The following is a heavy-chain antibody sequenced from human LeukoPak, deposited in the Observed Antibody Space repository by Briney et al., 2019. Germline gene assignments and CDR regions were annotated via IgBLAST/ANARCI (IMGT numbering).Heavy chain of an antibody. J-gene: IGHJ4*02. Sequence: GGSLRLSCAASGSTFSSYAMSWVRQAPGKGLEWLSDISGSGSNTYYADSVKGRFTVSRDNSKNTLYLQMNSLRVEDMAVYYCAKAYSVGATQFDYWGQGTLVTVSS. CDR2: ISGSGSNT. CDR1: GSTFSSYA. D-gene: IGHD1-26*01. CDR3: AKAYSVGATQFDY. V-gene: IGHV3-23*01.